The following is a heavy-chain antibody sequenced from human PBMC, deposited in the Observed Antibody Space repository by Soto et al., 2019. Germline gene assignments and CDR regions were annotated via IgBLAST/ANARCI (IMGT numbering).Heavy chain of an antibody. J-gene: IGHJ6*02. D-gene: IGHD3-22*01. CDR1: GFTFSGYE. Sequence: GSLRLSCAASGFTFSGYEMNWVRQAPGKGLEWVSYISGSGSTIYYADSVKGRFTISRDNAKDSLYLQMNSLRAEDTAVYYCAREVVVFGVIIPTTMDVWGQGTTVTVSS. V-gene: IGHV3-48*03. CDR3: AREVVVFGVIIPTTMDV. CDR2: ISGSGSTI.